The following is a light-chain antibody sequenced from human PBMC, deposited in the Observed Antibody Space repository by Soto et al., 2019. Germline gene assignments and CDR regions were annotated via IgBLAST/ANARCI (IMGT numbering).Light chain of an antibody. Sequence: DIVLTQSPGPLSLSPGERATLSCRSSQSVSSSYLAWYQQKPGQAPRLLIYGASRRATGIPDRFSGSGSGADFTLTISSLEPEDVAVYYCQQRSSWPITFGQGTRLEIK. CDR2: GAS. CDR1: QSVSSSY. CDR3: QQRSSWPIT. J-gene: IGKJ5*01. V-gene: IGKV3D-20*02.